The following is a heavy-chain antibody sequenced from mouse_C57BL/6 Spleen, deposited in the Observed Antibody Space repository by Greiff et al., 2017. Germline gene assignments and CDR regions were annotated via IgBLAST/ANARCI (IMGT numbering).Heavy chain of an antibody. CDR1: GYTFTSYW. V-gene: IGHV1-50*01. CDR3: ARSGGSSYGAWFAY. CDR2: IDPSDSYT. D-gene: IGHD1-1*01. Sequence: VQLQQPGAELVKPGASVKLSCKASGYTFTSYWMQWVKQRPGQGLEWIGEIDPSDSYTNYNQKFKGKATLTVDTSSSTAYMQRSSLTSEDSAVYYCARSGGSSYGAWFAYWGQGTLVTVSA. J-gene: IGHJ3*01.